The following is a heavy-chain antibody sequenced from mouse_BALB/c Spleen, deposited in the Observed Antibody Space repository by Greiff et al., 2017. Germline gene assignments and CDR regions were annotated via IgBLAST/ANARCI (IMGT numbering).Heavy chain of an antibody. Sequence: QVQLKQSGAELVRPGTSVKVSCKASGYAFTNYLIEWVKQRPGQGLEWIGVINPGSGGTNYNEKFKGKATLTADKSSSTAYMQLSSLTSDDSAVYFCARSLYDDYFDYWGQGTTLTVSS. CDR3: ARSLYDDYFDY. D-gene: IGHD2-3*01. J-gene: IGHJ2*01. V-gene: IGHV1-54*01. CDR2: INPGSGGT. CDR1: GYAFTNYL.